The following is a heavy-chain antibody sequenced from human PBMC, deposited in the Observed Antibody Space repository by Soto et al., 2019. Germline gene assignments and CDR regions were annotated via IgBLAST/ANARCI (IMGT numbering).Heavy chain of an antibody. CDR1: GGSFSGYY. V-gene: IGHV4-34*01. CDR3: ARASTIFGVVLRRRWFDP. J-gene: IGHJ5*02. D-gene: IGHD3-3*01. Sequence: PSETLSLTCAVYGGSFSGYYWSWIRQPPGKGLEWIGEINHSGSTNYNPSLKSRVTISVDTSKNQFSLKLSSVTAADTAVYYCARASTIFGVVLRRRWFDPWGQGTLVTVSS. CDR2: INHSGST.